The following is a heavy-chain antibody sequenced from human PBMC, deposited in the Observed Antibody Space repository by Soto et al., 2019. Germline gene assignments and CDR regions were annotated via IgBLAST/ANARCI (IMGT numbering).Heavy chain of an antibody. CDR3: ALAPKSNHQLTSY. CDR1: GGSFHSSA. Sequence: QVQLVQSGAEVKTPGSSVKVSCKVSGGSFHSSAINWLRQAPGQGLEWMGGITPISDSANYAQNFQGRVTITADVYTTTAYMAVNSLTSEDTAVFYCALAPKSNHQLTSYWGQGTLVTVSS. J-gene: IGHJ4*02. D-gene: IGHD2-2*01. CDR2: ITPISDSA. V-gene: IGHV1-69*01.